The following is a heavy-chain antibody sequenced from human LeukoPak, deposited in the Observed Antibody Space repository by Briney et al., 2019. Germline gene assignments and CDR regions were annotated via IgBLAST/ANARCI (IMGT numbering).Heavy chain of an antibody. CDR3: ARVEIAVAPPDY. V-gene: IGHV1-8*01. Sequence: ASVKVSCKASGYTFTSYDINWVRQATGQGLEWMGWLNPNSGNTGYAQKFQGRVTMTRNTSISTAYMELSSLRSEDTAVYYCARVEIAVAPPDYWGQGTLVTVSS. D-gene: IGHD6-19*01. CDR2: LNPNSGNT. CDR1: GYTFTSYD. J-gene: IGHJ4*02.